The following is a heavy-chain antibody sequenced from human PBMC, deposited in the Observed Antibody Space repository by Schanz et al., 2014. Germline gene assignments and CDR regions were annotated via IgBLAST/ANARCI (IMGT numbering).Heavy chain of an antibody. D-gene: IGHD2-21*02. CDR1: GFTASSHS. J-gene: IGHJ4*02. Sequence: EVQLVESGGGLVKPGGSLRLSCGVSGFTASSHSMNWVRQAPGKGLEWVSSSSSRSSHIYYADSVKGRFTVSRDNAKNSVYLQMKGLRVEDTAVYYCVRERTNYGGNSYFFDHWGQGTLVTVSS. CDR3: VRERTNYGGNSYFFDH. CDR2: SSSRSSHI. V-gene: IGHV3-21*02.